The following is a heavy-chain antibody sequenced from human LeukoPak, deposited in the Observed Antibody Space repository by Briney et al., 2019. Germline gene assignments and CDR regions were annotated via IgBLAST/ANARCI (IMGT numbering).Heavy chain of an antibody. CDR2: INPNSGGT. Sequence: GASVKVSCKASGYTFTGYYMHWVRQAPGQGLEWMGWINPNSGGTNYAQKFQGRVTMTRDTSISTAYMELSRLRSDDTAVYYCVRDLVPHQRVEDYWGQRTLVTVSS. CDR1: GYTFTGYY. J-gene: IGHJ4*02. D-gene: IGHD6-6*01. CDR3: VRDLVPHQRVEDY. V-gene: IGHV1-2*02.